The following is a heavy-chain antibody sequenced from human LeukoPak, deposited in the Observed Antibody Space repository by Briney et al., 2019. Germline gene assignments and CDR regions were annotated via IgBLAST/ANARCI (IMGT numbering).Heavy chain of an antibody. CDR3: ARCFGWAPPLSYYYYLDV. J-gene: IGHJ6*03. D-gene: IGHD3-9*01. Sequence: PSETLSLTCVVSGYSVNSGYYWGWIRQPPGKGLEWIGSFYHTGSTYYNPSLKSRVTISVDASKNQVFLNLTSVTASDTAVYYCARCFGWAPPLSYYYYLDVWGKGTTVTVSS. CDR1: GYSVNSGYY. V-gene: IGHV4-38-2*01. CDR2: FYHTGST.